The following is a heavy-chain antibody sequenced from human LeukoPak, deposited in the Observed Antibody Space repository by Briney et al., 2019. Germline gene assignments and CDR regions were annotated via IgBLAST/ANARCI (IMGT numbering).Heavy chain of an antibody. J-gene: IGHJ4*02. CDR3: ARDYYGDYAGRFDY. CDR1: GFTFSDYY. CDR2: ISTSSSTI. D-gene: IGHD4-17*01. Sequence: GGSLRLSCAASGFTFSDYYMTWIRQAPGKGLEWVSYISTSSSTIYYADSVKGRFTFSRDNAKNSLYLQMNSLRAEDTAVYYCARDYYGDYAGRFDYWGQGTLVTVSS. V-gene: IGHV3-11*04.